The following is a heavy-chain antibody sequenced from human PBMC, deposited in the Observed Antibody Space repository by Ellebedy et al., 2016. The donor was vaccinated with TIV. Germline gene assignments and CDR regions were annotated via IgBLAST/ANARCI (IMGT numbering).Heavy chain of an antibody. V-gene: IGHV1-18*04. CDR3: ARAAVESRSDY. Sequence: AASVKVSCKTSGYTFTSYGISWVRHAPGQGLQWMGWISAYNGNTNYAQMLQGRVTMTTDTSTSTAYMELRSLRSDDTAVYYCARAAVESRSDYWGQGTLVTVSS. CDR2: ISAYNGNT. CDR1: GYTFTSYG. J-gene: IGHJ4*02. D-gene: IGHD3-3*01.